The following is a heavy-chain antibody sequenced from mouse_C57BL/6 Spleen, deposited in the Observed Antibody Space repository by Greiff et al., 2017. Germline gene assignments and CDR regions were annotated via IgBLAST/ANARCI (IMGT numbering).Heavy chain of an antibody. V-gene: IGHV14-1*01. J-gene: IGHJ3*01. CDR1: GFTIKDYY. Sequence: VQLQQSGAELVRPGASVKLSCTASGFTIKDYYMHWVKQRPEQGLEWIGRIDPEDGDTAYAPKFQGKATMTADTSSNTAYLQLSSLTSEDTAVYYCTTVTMVKAYWGQGTLVTVSA. CDR2: IDPEDGDT. D-gene: IGHD2-2*01. CDR3: TTVTMVKAY.